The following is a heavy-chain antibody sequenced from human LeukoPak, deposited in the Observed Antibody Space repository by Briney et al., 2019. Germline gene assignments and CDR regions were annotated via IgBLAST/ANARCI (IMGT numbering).Heavy chain of an antibody. D-gene: IGHD6-19*01. CDR3: AEGRQWLRV. Sequence: SETLSLTCTVSGGSISSYCWSCIRQPAGKGLEWIGRICTSGSANYNPSLKSRVTMSVDTSKNQFSLKLSSVTAADTAVYYCAEGRQWLRVWGQGTLVTVSS. V-gene: IGHV4-4*07. J-gene: IGHJ4*02. CDR2: ICTSGSA. CDR1: GGSISSYC.